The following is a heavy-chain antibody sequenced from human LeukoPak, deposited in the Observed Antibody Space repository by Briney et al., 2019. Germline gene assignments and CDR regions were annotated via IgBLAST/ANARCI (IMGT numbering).Heavy chain of an antibody. D-gene: IGHD5-24*01. J-gene: IGHJ5*02. Sequence: PGGSLRLSCAASGFTFSSYWMSWVRQAPGKGLEWVANIKQDGSEKYYVDSVKGRFTISRDNAKHSLYLQMNSLRAEDTALYYCAKDTEMATITGWFDPWGQGTLVTVSS. CDR2: IKQDGSEK. CDR1: GFTFSSYW. V-gene: IGHV3-7*03. CDR3: AKDTEMATITGWFDP.